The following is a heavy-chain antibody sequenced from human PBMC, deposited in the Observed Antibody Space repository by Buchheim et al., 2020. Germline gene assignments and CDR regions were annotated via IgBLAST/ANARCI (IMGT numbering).Heavy chain of an antibody. D-gene: IGHD5-18*01. CDR3: AREKVQSWLPPLDY. J-gene: IGHJ4*02. Sequence: EVQLLESGGGLAQPGGSLRLSCATSGFTFSSYGMSWVRQAPGKGLEWVSGITSGDYRTYYRDSVKGRFTISRDDSKNTLYLQMNNLRAEDTAVFYCAREKVQSWLPPLDYWGQGTL. V-gene: IGHV3-23*01. CDR2: ITSGDYRT. CDR1: GFTFSSYG.